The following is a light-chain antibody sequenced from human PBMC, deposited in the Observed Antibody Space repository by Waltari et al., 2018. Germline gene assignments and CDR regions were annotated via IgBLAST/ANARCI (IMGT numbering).Light chain of an antibody. V-gene: IGLV1-47*01. J-gene: IGLJ2*01. CDR2: RNN. CDR1: STIGGSNV. Sequence: QSVLTQPPSASGTPGQRVTSSSSGSSTIGGSNVFYWYQQLPGTAPKLLIYRNNQRPSGVPDRFSGSKSGTSASLAISGLRSEDEADYYCAAWDDSLSGVVFGGGTKLTVL. CDR3: AAWDDSLSGVV.